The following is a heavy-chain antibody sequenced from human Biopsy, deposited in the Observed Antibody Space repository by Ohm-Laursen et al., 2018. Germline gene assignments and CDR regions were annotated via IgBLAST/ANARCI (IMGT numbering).Heavy chain of an antibody. CDR2: IYITCET. V-gene: IGHV4-4*07. Sequence: SGDPSPPLPGSGGYITHHSLNRIRPPPGQGLGWVGRIYITCETDYNPSLKSRVTMSVDSSKKKFSLKLKSVTAADTAIYYCARAPPLIRGVVESWFDPWGQGILVTVSS. D-gene: IGHD3-10*01. J-gene: IGHJ5*02. CDR3: ARAPPLIRGVVESWFDP. CDR1: GGYITHHS.